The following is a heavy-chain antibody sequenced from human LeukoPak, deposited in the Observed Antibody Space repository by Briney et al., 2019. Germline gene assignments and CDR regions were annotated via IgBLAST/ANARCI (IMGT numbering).Heavy chain of an antibody. Sequence: YTXXXXYMHWVRQAPGQGLEWMGWINPNSGGTNYAQKFQRRVTMPSDTSISTAYMELSRLRSDDTAVYYCARDPQKLYDSSGYPDYWGQGTLVTVSS. CDR3: ARDPQKLYDSSGYPDY. D-gene: IGHD3-22*01. CDR2: INPNSGGT. CDR1: YTXXXXY. V-gene: IGHV1-2*02. J-gene: IGHJ4*02.